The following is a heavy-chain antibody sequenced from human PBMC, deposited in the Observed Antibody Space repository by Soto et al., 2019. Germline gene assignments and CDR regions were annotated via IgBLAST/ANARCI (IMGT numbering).Heavy chain of an antibody. J-gene: IGHJ4*02. D-gene: IGHD2-21*01. CDR2: ISGSGGRT. Sequence: VQLLESGGGLVQPGGSLRLSCAASGFTFSSYAMTWVRQAPGKGLQWVSAISGSGGRTYYADSVKGRFTISRDNSENTLYLQMNSLRAEDTAVYYWAKDSALRVKDHWGQGTLVTVSS. CDR3: AKDSALRVKDH. CDR1: GFTFSSYA. V-gene: IGHV3-23*01.